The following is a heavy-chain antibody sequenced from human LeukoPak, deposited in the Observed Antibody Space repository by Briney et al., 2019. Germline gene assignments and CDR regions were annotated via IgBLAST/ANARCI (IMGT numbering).Heavy chain of an antibody. D-gene: IGHD3-10*01. CDR2: IYPGDSDT. J-gene: IGHJ6*03. CDR1: GYSFTSYW. CDR3: ARHFPSMVRGVMGYYYYYMDV. Sequence: GESLKISCKGSGYSFTSYWIGWVRQMAGKGLEWMGIIYPGDSDTRYSPSFQGQVTISADKSINTAYLQWSSLKASDTAMYYCARHFPSMVRGVMGYYYYYMDVWGKGTTVTISS. V-gene: IGHV5-51*01.